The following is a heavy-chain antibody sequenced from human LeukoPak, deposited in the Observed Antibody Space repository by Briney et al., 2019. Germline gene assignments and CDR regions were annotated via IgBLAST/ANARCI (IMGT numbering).Heavy chain of an antibody. CDR3: ARVAGDGYNFGPTFDY. V-gene: IGHV1-24*01. J-gene: IGHJ4*02. Sequence: ASVRVSCKVSGYTLTELSMHWVRQAPGKGLEWMGGFDPEDGETIYAQKFQGRVTMTEDTSTDTAYMELSSLRSGDTAVYYCARVAGDGYNFGPTFDYWGQGTLVTVSS. CDR2: FDPEDGET. D-gene: IGHD5-24*01. CDR1: GYTLTELS.